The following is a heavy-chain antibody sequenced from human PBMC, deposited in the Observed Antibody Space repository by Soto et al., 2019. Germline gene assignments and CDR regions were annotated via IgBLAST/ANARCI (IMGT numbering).Heavy chain of an antibody. V-gene: IGHV3-15*01. CDR3: TTDGFTGIVGF. CDR1: GFPFTKAW. CDR2: IRSKTSSETR. Sequence: GGSLRLSCAASGFPFTKAWMTWVRQAPGKGLEWVGRIRSKTSSETREYAAPVKGRFTISRDDSKNMLYLEMNSLKIEDTGVYYCTTDGFTGIVGFWGQGTMVTVSS. J-gene: IGHJ3*01. D-gene: IGHD3-22*01.